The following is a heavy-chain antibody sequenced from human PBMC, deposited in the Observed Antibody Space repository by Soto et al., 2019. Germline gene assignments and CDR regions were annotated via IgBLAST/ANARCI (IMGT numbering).Heavy chain of an antibody. CDR3: VRGYNVGSDDFGH. V-gene: IGHV3-7*04. CDR2: INEDGRIK. J-gene: IGHJ4*02. Sequence: AGGSLRLSCETSGFDFRRSWMHWVPQAPGEGLDWVANINEDGRIKQYFSAGFVRGRFTISRDNTKSSLSLQMNSLTVDDTGVYYCVRGYNVGSDDFGHWGKGVLVTVSS. CDR1: GFDFRRSW. D-gene: IGHD3-10*01.